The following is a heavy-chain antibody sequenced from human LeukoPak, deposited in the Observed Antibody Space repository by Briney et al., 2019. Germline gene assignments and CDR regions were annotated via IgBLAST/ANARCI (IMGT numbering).Heavy chain of an antibody. CDR3: ARVPNDYGDFFDY. V-gene: IGHV3-21*01. CDR2: ISSSSSYI. Sequence: GGSLRLSCAASGFTFSSYSMNWVRQAPGKGLEWVSSISSSSSYIYYADSVKGRFTISRDNAKNSLYLQMNSLRAEDTAVYYCARVPNDYGDFFDYWGQGTLVTVSS. CDR1: GFTFSSYS. J-gene: IGHJ4*02. D-gene: IGHD4-17*01.